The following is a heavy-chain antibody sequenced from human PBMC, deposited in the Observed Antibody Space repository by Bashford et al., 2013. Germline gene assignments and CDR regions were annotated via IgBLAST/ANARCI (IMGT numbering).Heavy chain of an antibody. J-gene: IGHJ4*02. CDR2: ISGYNGNT. D-gene: IGHD5-18*01. CDR3: ARNGGTAKLDY. CDR1: GYSFASYG. V-gene: IGHV1-18*01. Sequence: ASVKVSCKLSGYSFASYGVSWVRQAPGQGLEWMGWISGYNGNTNYAEKFQDRVTMTTEPSTSTVYMELRDLRSDDTAMFYYCARNGGTAKLDYWGQGTLVTVSS.